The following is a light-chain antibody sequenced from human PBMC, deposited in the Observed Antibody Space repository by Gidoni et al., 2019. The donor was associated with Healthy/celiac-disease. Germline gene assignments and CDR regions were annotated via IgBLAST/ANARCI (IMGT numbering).Light chain of an antibody. CDR2: AAS. J-gene: IGKJ1*01. CDR1: QSISSY. Sequence: DIQMTQSPSSLSASVGDRVTITCRASQSISSYLNWYQQKPGKAPKLLIYAASSLQSGVPSRFSGSGSGTDFTLTISSLQPEDFATYYCQQSYSTRCTFGQXTKVEIK. V-gene: IGKV1-39*01. CDR3: QQSYSTRCT.